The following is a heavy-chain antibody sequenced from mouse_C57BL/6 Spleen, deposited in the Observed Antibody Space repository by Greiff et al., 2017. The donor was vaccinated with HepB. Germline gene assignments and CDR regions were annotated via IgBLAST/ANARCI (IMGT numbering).Heavy chain of an antibody. D-gene: IGHD2-4*01. Sequence: VQLQQPGAELVMPGASVKLSCKASGYTFTSYWMHWVKQRPGQGLEWIGEIDPSDSYTNYNQKFKGKSTLTLDKSSSPAYMQLSSLTSEASAVYYCARGDDYDGVPYCYFDVWGTGTPVTVSS. CDR3: ARGDDYDGVPYCYFDV. J-gene: IGHJ1*03. CDR2: IDPSDSYT. CDR1: GYTFTSYW. V-gene: IGHV1-69*01.